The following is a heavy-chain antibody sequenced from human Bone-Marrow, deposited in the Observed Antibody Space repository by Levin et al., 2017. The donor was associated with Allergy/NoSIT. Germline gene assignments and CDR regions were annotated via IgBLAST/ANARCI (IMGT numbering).Heavy chain of an antibody. CDR3: AKDSTRRGYSDGYSDY. D-gene: IGHD5-18*01. Sequence: GESLKISCKASGYTFTGYYMHWVRQAPGQGLEWMGWINPNSGGTNYAQKFQGRVTMTRDTSISTAYMELSRLRSDDTAVYYCAKDSTRRGYSDGYSDYWGQGTLVTVSS. V-gene: IGHV1-2*02. CDR1: GYTFTGYY. CDR2: INPNSGGT. J-gene: IGHJ4*02.